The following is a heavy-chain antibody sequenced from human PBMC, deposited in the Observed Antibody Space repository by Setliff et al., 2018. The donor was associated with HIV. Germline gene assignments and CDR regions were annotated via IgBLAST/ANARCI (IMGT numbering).Heavy chain of an antibody. D-gene: IGHD1-1*01. CDR3: AKDYGDGYNWGVFDI. V-gene: IGHV3-9*01. CDR1: GFTFDDYA. Sequence: PGGSLRLSCEASGFTFDDYAMHWGRRLPGKGPEWVAAISWNSGTIAYADSVEGRFTISRDNAKNLVYLLMNSLRPEDTALYFCAKDYGDGYNWGVFDIWGQGIMVTVS. CDR2: ISWNSGTI. J-gene: IGHJ3*02.